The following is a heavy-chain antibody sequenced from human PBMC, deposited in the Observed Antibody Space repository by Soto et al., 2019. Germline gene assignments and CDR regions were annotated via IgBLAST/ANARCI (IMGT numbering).Heavy chain of an antibody. CDR1: GYTFTSYA. CDR3: ARGGSGSYYYGMDV. D-gene: IGHD3-10*01. J-gene: IGHJ6*02. V-gene: IGHV1-3*01. CDR2: INAGNGNT. Sequence: ASVKVSGKASGYTFTSYAMHWVRQAPGQRLEWMGWINAGNGNTKYSQKFQGRVTITRDTSASTAYMELSSLRSEDTAVYYCARGGSGSYYYGMDVWGQGTTVTVSS.